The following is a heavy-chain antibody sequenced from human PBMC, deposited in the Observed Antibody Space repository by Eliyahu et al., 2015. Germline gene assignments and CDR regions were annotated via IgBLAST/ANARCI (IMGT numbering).Heavy chain of an antibody. CDR3: VRVDSSGWNAFDI. Sequence: QVQLQQWGAGLLKASXTLSLTCAVYGGSFSGYYWSWIRQTXEKGLEWIGEINHRGNTNYNPSLESRVIMSVDTSKNQFALKLSSVTAADSAVYHCVRVDSSGWNAFDIWGQGTLVTVSS. J-gene: IGHJ3*02. V-gene: IGHV4-34*02. D-gene: IGHD6-19*01. CDR2: INHRGNT. CDR1: GGSFSGYY.